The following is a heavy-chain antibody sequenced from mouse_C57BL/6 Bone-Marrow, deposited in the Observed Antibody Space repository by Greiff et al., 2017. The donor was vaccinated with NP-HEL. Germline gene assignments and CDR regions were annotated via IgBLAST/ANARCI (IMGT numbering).Heavy chain of an antibody. CDR2: INPNNGGN. Sequence: EVQLQQSGPELVKPGASVKISCKASGYTFTDYYMNWVKQSHGKSLEWIGDINPNNGGNSYNPKFKGQATLTVEKSSSPAYMELRSLTSEDSAVYYCARNYIYDGTTGWDYWGQGTTLSVSS. D-gene: IGHD2-3*01. V-gene: IGHV1-26*01. CDR3: ARNYIYDGTTGWDY. J-gene: IGHJ2*01. CDR1: GYTFTDYY.